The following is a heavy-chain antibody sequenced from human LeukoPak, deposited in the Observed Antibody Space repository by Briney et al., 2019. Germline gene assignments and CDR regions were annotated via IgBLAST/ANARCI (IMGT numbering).Heavy chain of an antibody. D-gene: IGHD3-10*01. CDR1: GLTFSHYG. V-gene: IGHV3-33*01. CDR2: IWYDGSNK. CDR3: ARDVPDSGNYYPDAFDI. Sequence: GRSLRLSCAGSGLTFSHYGMHWVRQAPGKGLEWVAVIWYDGSNKYYADSVKGRFTISRDNSKNTLDLQMNSLRAEDTAVYYCARDVPDSGNYYPDAFDIWGQGTTVTVSS. J-gene: IGHJ3*02.